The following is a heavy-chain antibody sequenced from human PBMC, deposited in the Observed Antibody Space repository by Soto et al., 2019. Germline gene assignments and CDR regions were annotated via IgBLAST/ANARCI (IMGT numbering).Heavy chain of an antibody. J-gene: IGHJ4*02. CDR1: GFTFSSYG. D-gene: IGHD6-19*01. CDR3: AKAPDSSGWYGMVG. CDR2: ISYDGSNK. V-gene: IGHV3-30*18. Sequence: QVQLVESGGGVVQPGRSLRLSCAASGFTFSSYGMHWVRQAPGKGLEWVAGISYDGSNKYYADSVKGRFTISRDNSKNTLYLQMNSLRAEDTAVYYCAKAPDSSGWYGMVGWGQGTLVTVSS.